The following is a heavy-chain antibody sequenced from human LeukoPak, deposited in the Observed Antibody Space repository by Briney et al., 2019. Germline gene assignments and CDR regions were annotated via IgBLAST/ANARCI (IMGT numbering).Heavy chain of an antibody. Sequence: GGSLRPSFPASGFPFNHYSLNWVRQPPGKGLEWISYISASGRTTYYADSVKGRFTISRDHATLYLHMGTLRSEDTAVYYCASQSSSSSTRAPDFWGLGNLVTVSS. CDR3: ASQSSSSSTRAPDF. J-gene: IGHJ4*02. CDR1: GFPFNHYS. V-gene: IGHV3-48*01. D-gene: IGHD6-6*01. CDR2: ISASGRTT.